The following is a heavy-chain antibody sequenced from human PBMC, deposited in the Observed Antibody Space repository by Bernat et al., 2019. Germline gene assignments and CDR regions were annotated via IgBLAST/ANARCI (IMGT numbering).Heavy chain of an antibody. CDR2: IYYSGST. D-gene: IGHD1-1*01. J-gene: IGHJ4*02. CDR3: ARKDGTTNLRRGAFDY. V-gene: IGHV4-39*01. CDR1: GGSISSSSYY. Sequence: QLQLQESGPGLVKPSETLSLTCTVSGGSISSSSYYWGWIRQPPGKGLEWIGSIYYSGSTCYNPSLKSRVTISVDTSKNQFSLKLSSVTAADTAVYYCARKDGTTNLRRGAFDYWGQGTLVTVSS.